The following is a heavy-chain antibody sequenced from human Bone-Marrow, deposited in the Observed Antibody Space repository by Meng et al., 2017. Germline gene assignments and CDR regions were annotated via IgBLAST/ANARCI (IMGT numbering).Heavy chain of an antibody. CDR1: GSTFTSYD. Sequence: QVQLGQSGAEVKKPGASVKVSCKASGSTFTSYDINWVRQATGQGLEWMGWMNPNSGNTGYAQKFQGRVTMTRNTSISTAYMELSSLRSEDTAVYYCARRRIQSTNWFDPWGQGTLVTVSS. J-gene: IGHJ5*02. V-gene: IGHV1-8*01. CDR2: MNPNSGNT. CDR3: ARRRIQSTNWFDP. D-gene: IGHD5-18*01.